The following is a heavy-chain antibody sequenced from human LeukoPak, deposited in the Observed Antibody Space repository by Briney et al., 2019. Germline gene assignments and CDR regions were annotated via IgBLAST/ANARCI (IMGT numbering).Heavy chain of an antibody. CDR2: IKPDGSEK. Sequence: PGGSLRLSCAASGFTFSDYWMTWVREAPGKGLDWVANIKPDGSEKYYVDSVKGRFTISRDNAKNSLYLQMNSLRVEDTAVYYCATSDSSGYYYLDYWGQGTLVTVSS. J-gene: IGHJ4*02. CDR1: GFTFSDYW. D-gene: IGHD3-22*01. CDR3: ATSDSSGYYYLDY. V-gene: IGHV3-7*01.